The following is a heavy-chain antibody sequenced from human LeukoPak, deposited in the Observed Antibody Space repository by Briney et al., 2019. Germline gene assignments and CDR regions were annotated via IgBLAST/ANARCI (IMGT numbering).Heavy chain of an antibody. CDR1: GFTFSSYG. J-gene: IGHJ4*02. D-gene: IGHD3-9*01. V-gene: IGHV3-30*02. CDR3: AKGRIVLRYFDWLPPTN. Sequence: GGSLRLSCAASGFTFSSYGMHWVRQTPGKGLERVAFIRYDGSNKYYADSVKGRFTISRDNSKNTLYLQMNSLRAEDTAVYYCAKGRIVLRYFDWLPPTNWGQGTLVTVSS. CDR2: IRYDGSNK.